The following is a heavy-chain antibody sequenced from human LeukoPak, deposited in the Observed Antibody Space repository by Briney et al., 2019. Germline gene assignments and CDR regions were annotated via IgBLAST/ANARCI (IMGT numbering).Heavy chain of an antibody. Sequence: GGSLRLSCAASGFTFSYYYMSWIRQAPGKGLEGVSYISSSGDSIYYADSVKGRFTISRDNAKNSLYLQMNSLRAEDTAVYYCARDVNLGVYYYGSGSYSDAFDIWGQGTMVTVSS. D-gene: IGHD3-10*01. CDR3: ARDVNLGVYYYGSGSYSDAFDI. J-gene: IGHJ3*02. CDR1: GFTFSYYY. CDR2: ISSSGDSI. V-gene: IGHV3-11*04.